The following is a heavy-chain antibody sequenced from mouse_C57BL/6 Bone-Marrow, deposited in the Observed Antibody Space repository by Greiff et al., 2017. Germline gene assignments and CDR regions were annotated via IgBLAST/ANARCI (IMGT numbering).Heavy chain of an antibody. Sequence: QVHVKQSGPELARPWASAKISSQAFYTFSRRVHFAIRDTNYWMPWVKQRPGQGLEWIGAIYPGNGDTSYNQKFKGKATLTAGKSSSTAYMQLSSLTSEDSAVYYCEFYYSNYAYAMDYWGQGTSVTVSS. V-gene: IGHV1-87*01. CDR2: GQGLEWIG. J-gene: IGHJ4*01. CDR1: YTFSRRVH. D-gene: IGHD2-5*01. CDR3: SEDSAVYYCEFYYSNYAYAMDY.